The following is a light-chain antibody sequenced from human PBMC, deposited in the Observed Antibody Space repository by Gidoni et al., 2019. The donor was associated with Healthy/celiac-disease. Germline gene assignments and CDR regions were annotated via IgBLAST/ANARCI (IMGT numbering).Light chain of an antibody. CDR2: DAS. Sequence: DIVLTQSPATLSLSPRERATLSCRASQRVSSYLAWYQQKPGQAPRLLIYDASNRATGIPARFSGSGSGTDFTLTISSLEPEDFAVYYCQQRSNWPRLTFGGGTKVEIK. V-gene: IGKV3-11*01. J-gene: IGKJ4*01. CDR1: QRVSSY. CDR3: QQRSNWPRLT.